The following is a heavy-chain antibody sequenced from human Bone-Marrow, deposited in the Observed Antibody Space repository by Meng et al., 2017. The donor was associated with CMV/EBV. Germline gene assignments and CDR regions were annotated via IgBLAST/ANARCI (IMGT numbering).Heavy chain of an antibody. D-gene: IGHD2-2*03. Sequence: ESLKISCAVYGGSFSGYYWSWIRQPPGKGLEWIGEINHSGSTNYNPSLKSRVTISVDTSKNQFSLKLSSVTAADTAVYYCARWTLDIVVVPALNWFDPWGQGTLVTVSS. CDR2: INHSGST. CDR3: ARWTLDIVVVPALNWFDP. J-gene: IGHJ5*02. V-gene: IGHV4-34*01. CDR1: GGSFSGYY.